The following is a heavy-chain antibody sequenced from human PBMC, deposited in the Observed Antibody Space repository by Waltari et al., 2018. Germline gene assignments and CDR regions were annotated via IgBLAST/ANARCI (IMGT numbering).Heavy chain of an antibody. Sequence: EVHLVESGGGLVQPGRSLRLSCAASGFPFDDCAMHWVRQAPGKGLEWVSGITWNSGTIDYTDSVKGRFTISRDNAKNSLYLQMHSLGVEDTAKYYCVKDSSSGSYSEENYFESWGQGVLVTVSS. D-gene: IGHD1-26*01. J-gene: IGHJ4*02. CDR2: ITWNSGTI. V-gene: IGHV3-9*01. CDR3: VKDSSSGSYSEENYFES. CDR1: GFPFDDCA.